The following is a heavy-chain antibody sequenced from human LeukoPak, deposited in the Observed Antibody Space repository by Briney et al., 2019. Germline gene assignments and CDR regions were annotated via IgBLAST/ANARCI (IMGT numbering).Heavy chain of an antibody. V-gene: IGHV3-23*01. Sequence: PGGSLRLSCAASGFTFSNYAMSWVRQAPGKGLEWVSGISGSGGSTYYADSVKGRFTISRDNSKNTLYLQMNSLRAEDTAVYYCAKGFIAAAGITDYWGQGTLVTVSS. CDR2: ISGSGGST. J-gene: IGHJ4*02. CDR1: GFTFSNYA. CDR3: AKGFIAAAGITDY. D-gene: IGHD6-13*01.